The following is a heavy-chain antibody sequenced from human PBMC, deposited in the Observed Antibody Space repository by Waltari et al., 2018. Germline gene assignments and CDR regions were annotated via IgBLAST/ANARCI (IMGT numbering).Heavy chain of an antibody. D-gene: IGHD2-15*01. Sequence: QVQLVQSGAEVKKPGASVKVSCKASGYTFDGTYMHGVRQAPGPGREWMGWINPNSGGTNYAQKFQVRVTMTRDTPISTAYMELCRLRSDDTAVYYCAREGYCSGGSCYFSDYWGQGTLVTVSS. V-gene: IGHV1-2*02. CDR1: GYTFDGTY. CDR3: AREGYCSGGSCYFSDY. CDR2: INPNSGGT. J-gene: IGHJ4*02.